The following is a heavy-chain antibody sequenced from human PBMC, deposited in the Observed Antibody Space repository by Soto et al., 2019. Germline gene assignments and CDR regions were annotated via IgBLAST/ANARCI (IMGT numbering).Heavy chain of an antibody. J-gene: IGHJ4*02. CDR2: FDPEDGET. Sequence: ASVKVSCKVSGYTLTELSMHWVRQAPGKGLEWMGGFDPEDGETIYAQKFQGRVTMTEDTSTDTAYMELSSLRSEDTAVYYCATGPYDSSGYYYPASAHFDYWGQGTLVTVSS. CDR3: ATGPYDSSGYYYPASAHFDY. CDR1: GYTLTELS. V-gene: IGHV1-24*01. D-gene: IGHD3-22*01.